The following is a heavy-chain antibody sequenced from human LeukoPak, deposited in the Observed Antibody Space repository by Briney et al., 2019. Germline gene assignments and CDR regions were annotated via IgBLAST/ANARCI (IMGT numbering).Heavy chain of an antibody. CDR1: GGSISSYY. CDR2: IYTSGST. J-gene: IGHJ4*02. V-gene: IGHV4-4*07. D-gene: IGHD3-10*01. CDR3: ARVRPGTYYYGSGSYYVDY. Sequence: SSETLSLTCTVSGGSISSYYWSWIRQPAGKGLEWIGRIYTSGSTNYNPSLKSRVTMSVDTSKNQFSLKLSSVTAADTAVYYCARVRPGTYYYGSGSYYVDYWGQGTLVTVSS.